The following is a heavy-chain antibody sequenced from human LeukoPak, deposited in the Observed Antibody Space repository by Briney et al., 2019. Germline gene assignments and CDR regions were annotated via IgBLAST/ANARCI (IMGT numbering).Heavy chain of an antibody. CDR2: ISGSGGRT. D-gene: IGHD3-10*01. Sequence: GGTLRLSCAASGFTFSSYGMSWVRQAPGKGLEWVSDISGSGGRTYYVDSVKGRFTISRDNGKNMLYLQMNSLRAEDTAVYYCAKGPRTVRFGDRHKGIFDYWGQGTLVTVSS. J-gene: IGHJ4*02. CDR1: GFTFSSYG. V-gene: IGHV3-23*01. CDR3: AKGPRTVRFGDRHKGIFDY.